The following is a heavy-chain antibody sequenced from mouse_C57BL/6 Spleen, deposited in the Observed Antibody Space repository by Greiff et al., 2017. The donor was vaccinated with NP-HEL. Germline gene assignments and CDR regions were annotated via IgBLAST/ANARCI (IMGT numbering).Heavy chain of an antibody. Sequence: EVQLVESGGDLVKPGGSLKLSCAASGFTFSSYGMSWVRQTPDKRLEWVATISSGGSYTYYPDSVKGRFTISRDNAKNTLYLQMSSLKSEDTAMYYCARQEVTTTFDYWGQGTTLTVSS. V-gene: IGHV5-6*01. J-gene: IGHJ2*01. CDR3: ARQEVTTTFDY. CDR2: ISSGGSYT. D-gene: IGHD2-3*01. CDR1: GFTFSSYG.